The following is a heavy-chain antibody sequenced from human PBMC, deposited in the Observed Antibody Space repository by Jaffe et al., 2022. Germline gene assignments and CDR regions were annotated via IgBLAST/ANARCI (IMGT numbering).Heavy chain of an antibody. CDR1: GFTFDDYG. CDR2: ISWRSVSL. V-gene: IGHV3-9*01. J-gene: IGHJ3*02. D-gene: IGHD3-3*01. Sequence: EVQLVESGGGLVQPGRSLRLSCAASGFTFDDYGMHWVRQVPGKGLEWVSGISWRSVSLGYADAVKGRFTISRDNAKNSVYLQMNSLRTEDTALYYCVKARHDLEGGDAFDIWGQGTMVTVSS. CDR3: VKARHDLEGGDAFDI.